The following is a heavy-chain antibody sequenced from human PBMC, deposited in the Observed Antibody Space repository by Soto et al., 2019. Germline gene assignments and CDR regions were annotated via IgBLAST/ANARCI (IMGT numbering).Heavy chain of an antibody. D-gene: IGHD3-22*01. J-gene: IGHJ4*02. CDR2: INPSGGST. Sequence: ASVKVSCKASGSTFTSYYMHWVRQAPGQGLEWMGIINPSGGSTSYAQKFQGRVTMTRDTSTSTVYMELSSLRSEDTAVYYCARDATEGPAPVYYDGSGYTSHFDHWRQGTLVT. V-gene: IGHV1-46*01. CDR1: GSTFTSYY. CDR3: ARDATEGPAPVYYDGSGYTSHFDH.